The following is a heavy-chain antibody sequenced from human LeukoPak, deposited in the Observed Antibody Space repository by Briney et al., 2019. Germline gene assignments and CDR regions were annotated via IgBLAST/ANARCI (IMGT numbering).Heavy chain of an antibody. D-gene: IGHD6-13*01. J-gene: IGHJ4*02. CDR2: INTNTGSP. Sequence: ASVKVSCKASGYTFTSYAMNWVRQAPGQGLEWMGWINTNTGSPTYAQGFTGRFVFSLDTSVSTAYLQISSLKAEDTAVYYCARSAWPGIAAAGTSYYFDYWGQGTLVTVSS. CDR1: GYTFTSYA. CDR3: ARSAWPGIAAAGTSYYFDY. V-gene: IGHV7-4-1*02.